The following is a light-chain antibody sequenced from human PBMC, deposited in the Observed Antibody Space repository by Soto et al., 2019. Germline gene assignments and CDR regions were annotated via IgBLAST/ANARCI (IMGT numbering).Light chain of an antibody. CDR2: GAS. V-gene: IGKV3-15*01. J-gene: IGKJ2*01. CDR3: QQGHNWPLT. CDR1: QSINSE. Sequence: EIVMTQSPATLSLSPGERAALSCRASQSINSELAWYQQKPGQPPRLLIYGASTRATGVPARFTGSESGSEFTLTISGLQSEDFAVYYCQQGHNWPLTFVQGTRLEL.